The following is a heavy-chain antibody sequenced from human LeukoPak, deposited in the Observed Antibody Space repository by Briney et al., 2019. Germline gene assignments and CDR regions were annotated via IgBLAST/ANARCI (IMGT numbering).Heavy chain of an antibody. CDR1: GGSFSGYY. CDR3: ARAEWWYFDH. V-gene: IGHV4-34*01. CDR2: INHSGST. D-gene: IGHD3-3*01. J-gene: IGHJ2*01. Sequence: SETLSLTCAVYGGSFSGYYWSWIRQPPGKGLEWIGEINHSGSTTYNPSLKSRVTISIDTSKNQLSLKLSSVTAADTAVYYCARAEWWYFDHWGRGTLVTVSS.